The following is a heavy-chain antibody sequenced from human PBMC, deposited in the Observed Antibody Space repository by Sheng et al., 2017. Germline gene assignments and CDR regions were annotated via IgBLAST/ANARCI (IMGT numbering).Heavy chain of an antibody. CDR2: ISGSGGST. V-gene: IGHV3-23*04. CDR1: GFTFSSYA. CDR3: AKDTDYYDSSGFDY. D-gene: IGHD3-22*01. Sequence: EVQLVESGGRLGTALGGPVRLSCAASGFTFSSYAMSWVRQAPGKGLEWVSAISGSGGSTYYADSVKGRFTISRDNSKNTLYLQMNSLRAEDTAVYYCAKDTDYYDSSGFDYWGQGTLVTVSS. J-gene: IGHJ4*02.